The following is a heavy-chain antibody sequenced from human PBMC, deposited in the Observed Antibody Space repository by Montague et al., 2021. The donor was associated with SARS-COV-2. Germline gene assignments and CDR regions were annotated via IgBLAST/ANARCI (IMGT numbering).Heavy chain of an antibody. J-gene: IGHJ5*02. Sequence: SETLSLTCTVSGGSISSYYWSWIRQPPGKGLEWIGYIYYGGSTNYSPSFKGRGIMSVDTSNNQFSLRLTSVTAADTAVYYCARLRRPDGYSYRFGPWGQGTLVTVSS. CDR1: GGSISSYY. D-gene: IGHD5-24*01. CDR2: IYYGGST. CDR3: ARLRRPDGYSYRFGP. V-gene: IGHV4-59*08.